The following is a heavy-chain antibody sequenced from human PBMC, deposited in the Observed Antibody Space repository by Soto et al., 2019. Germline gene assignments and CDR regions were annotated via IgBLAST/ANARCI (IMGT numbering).Heavy chain of an antibody. CDR3: AREGIVVVPAAENYYFDY. CDR1: GFTFSSYG. CDR2: IWYDGSNK. J-gene: IGHJ4*02. V-gene: IGHV3-33*01. D-gene: IGHD2-2*01. Sequence: ESGGGVVQPGRSLRLSYAASGFTFSSYGMHWVSQAPGKGLEWVAVIWYDGSNKYYADSVKGRFTISRDNSKNTLYLQMNSLRVEDTAVYYCAREGIVVVPAAENYYFDYWGQGTLVTVSS.